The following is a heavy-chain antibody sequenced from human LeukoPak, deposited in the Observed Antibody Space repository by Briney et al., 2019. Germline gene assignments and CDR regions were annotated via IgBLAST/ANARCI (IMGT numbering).Heavy chain of an antibody. CDR1: GGSFSGYY. Sequence: SETLSLTCAVYGGSFSGYYWSWIRQPPGKGLEWIGEINHSGSTNYNPSLKSRVTISVDTSKNQFSLKLSSVTAADTAVYYCAGGPRVSFYCSSTSCYYYYMDVWGKGTTVTVSS. V-gene: IGHV4-34*01. CDR3: AGGPRVSFYCSSTSCYYYYMDV. CDR2: INHSGST. D-gene: IGHD2-2*01. J-gene: IGHJ6*03.